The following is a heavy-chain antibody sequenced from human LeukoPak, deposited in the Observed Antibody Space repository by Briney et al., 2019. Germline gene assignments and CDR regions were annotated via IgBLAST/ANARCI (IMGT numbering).Heavy chain of an antibody. CDR3: ARANIYAGFSADDI. V-gene: IGHV1-8*01. Sequence: ASVKVSCKASGYTFTSYDINWVRQATGQGLEWMGWMNPNSGNTGYAQKFQGRVTMTRNTSISTAYMELSSLRSEDTAVYYCARANIYAGFSADDIWGQGTMVTVSS. CDR2: MNPNSGNT. D-gene: IGHD5/OR15-5a*01. CDR1: GYTFTSYD. J-gene: IGHJ3*02.